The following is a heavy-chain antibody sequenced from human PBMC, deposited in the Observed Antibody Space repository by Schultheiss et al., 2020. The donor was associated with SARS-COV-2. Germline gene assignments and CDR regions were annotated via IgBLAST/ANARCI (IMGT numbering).Heavy chain of an antibody. CDR1: GFTLSTYA. CDR2: ISGSGGST. J-gene: IGHJ6*02. Sequence: GESLKISCAASGFTLSTYAMSWARQAPGKGLEWVSAISGSGGSTYYADSVKGRFTISRDNSKNTLYLQMNSLRAEDTAVYYCAKSYNDFAGYYYGMDVWGQGTTVTVSS. V-gene: IGHV3-23*01. D-gene: IGHD3-3*01. CDR3: AKSYNDFAGYYYGMDV.